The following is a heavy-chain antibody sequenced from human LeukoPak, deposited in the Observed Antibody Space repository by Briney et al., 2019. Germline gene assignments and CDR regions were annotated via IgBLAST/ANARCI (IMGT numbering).Heavy chain of an antibody. V-gene: IGHV3-23*01. Sequence: GGSLRLSCAASGFTFSSYGMSWVRQAPGKGLEWVSAFSGSGASTYYADSVKGRFTISRDNSKKTLYLQLNSLRAEDTALYYCAKVLLGVRGVYDYWGQGTLVTVSS. CDR2: FSGSGAST. CDR1: GFTFSSYG. D-gene: IGHD3-10*01. CDR3: AKVLLGVRGVYDY. J-gene: IGHJ4*02.